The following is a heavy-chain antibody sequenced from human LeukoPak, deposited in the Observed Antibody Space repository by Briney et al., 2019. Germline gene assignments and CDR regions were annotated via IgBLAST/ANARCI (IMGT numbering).Heavy chain of an antibody. V-gene: IGHV3-43*02. J-gene: IGHJ6*02. CDR2: ISGDGGSK. D-gene: IGHD3-3*01. Sequence: PGGSLRLSCAAYGMTFDDYAMHWVRRAPGKGLEWVSLISGDGGSKYYADSVKGRFTISRDNSKNSLYLQMTNLRTEDTALDYCAKGFLVLASNHYFYYYDMDVWGQGTTVTVSS. CDR3: AKGFLVLASNHYFYYYDMDV. CDR1: GMTFDDYA.